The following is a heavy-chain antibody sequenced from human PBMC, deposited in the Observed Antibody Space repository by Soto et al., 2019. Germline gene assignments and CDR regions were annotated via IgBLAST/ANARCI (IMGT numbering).Heavy chain of an antibody. J-gene: IGHJ4*02. Sequence: SLSLSCAAYRFPFTRYSMNWVRQAPGKGLEWVSSISSSSSYIYYADSVKGRFTISRDNAKNSLYLQMNSLRAEDTAVYYCARTRPFDYWGQGTLVTVSS. V-gene: IGHV3-21*01. CDR1: RFPFTRYS. CDR2: ISSSSSYI. CDR3: ARTRPFDY.